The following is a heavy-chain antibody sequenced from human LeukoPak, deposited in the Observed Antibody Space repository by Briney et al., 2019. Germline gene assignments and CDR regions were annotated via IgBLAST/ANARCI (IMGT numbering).Heavy chain of an antibody. J-gene: IGHJ4*02. CDR1: GFTFSDYY. V-gene: IGHV3-11*04. Sequence: GGSLRLSCAASGFTFSDYYMSWIRQAPGKGREGISYISSSGNTIYYADSVKGRFTISRDNAKNSLYLQMNSLRAEDTAVYYCARTTRRERGGGGPQDYWGQGTLVTVSS. CDR2: ISSSGNTI. D-gene: IGHD3-10*01. CDR3: ARTTRRERGGGGPQDY.